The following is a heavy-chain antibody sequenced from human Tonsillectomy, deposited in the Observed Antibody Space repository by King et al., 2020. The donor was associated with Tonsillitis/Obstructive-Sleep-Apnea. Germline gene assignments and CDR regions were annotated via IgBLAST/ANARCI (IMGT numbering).Heavy chain of an antibody. V-gene: IGHV4-34*01. Sequence: VQLQQWGAGLLKPSETLSLTCAVYGGSFSGYYWSWIRQPPGKGLEWIGEINHSGGSNYKPSLKSRVTISIDTSKNQFSLKLSSMTAADTAVYYCARGPRGMGRTYYYYYMDVWGKGTTVTVPS. J-gene: IGHJ6*03. D-gene: IGHD1-14*01. CDR3: ARGPRGMGRTYYYYYMDV. CDR1: GGSFSGYY. CDR2: INHSGGS.